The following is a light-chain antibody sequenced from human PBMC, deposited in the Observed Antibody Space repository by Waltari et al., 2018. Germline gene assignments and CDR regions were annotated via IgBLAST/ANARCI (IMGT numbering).Light chain of an antibody. V-gene: IGKV3-20*01. Sequence: GEIATLSCRASQSVGRSLAWYQQKPGQAPRLLIYDASSRAAGIPDRFSGSGSGTDFSLAISRLEPEDFAVYYCQKYVSLPATFGQGTKVEIK. CDR2: DAS. CDR1: QSVGRS. J-gene: IGKJ1*01. CDR3: QKYVSLPAT.